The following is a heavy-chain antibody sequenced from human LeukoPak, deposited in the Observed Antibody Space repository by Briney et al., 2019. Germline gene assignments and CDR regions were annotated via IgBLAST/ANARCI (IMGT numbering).Heavy chain of an antibody. V-gene: IGHV4-4*02. Sequence: SETLSLTCGVSGGSITNTNYWTWVRQPPGKGLEWIGEVNLQGSTNYNPSHMGRVAISVDTSENHISLQLTSVTAADTAVYYCAREGGPYRPLDYSGQGTLVTVSS. CDR1: GGSITNTNY. CDR3: AREGGPYRPLDY. J-gene: IGHJ4*02. CDR2: VNLQGST.